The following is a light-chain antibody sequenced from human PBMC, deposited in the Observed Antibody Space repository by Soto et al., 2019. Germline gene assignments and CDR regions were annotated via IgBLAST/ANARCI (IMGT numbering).Light chain of an antibody. CDR3: QQYYNWPRT. Sequence: EIEMSQAPATLSLSPGYTSTLSCRASQSLGSYLAWYQQKPGQAPRLLIFGASARPTGIPARISGSGSGTEFTLTISSLRSEDFAVYLCQQYYNWPRTFGQGTKVDIK. J-gene: IGKJ1*01. CDR1: QSLGSY. CDR2: GAS. V-gene: IGKV3-15*01.